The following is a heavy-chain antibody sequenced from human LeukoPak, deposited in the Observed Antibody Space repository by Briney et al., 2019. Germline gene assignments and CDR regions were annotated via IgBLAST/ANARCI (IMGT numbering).Heavy chain of an antibody. V-gene: IGHV3-7*01. D-gene: IGHD5-18*01. J-gene: IGHJ4*02. CDR3: ARRASTERGHSYGLDY. CDR2: IKQDGSEK. Sequence: GGSLRLSCAASGLTFSSYWMNWVRQAPGKRLEWVANIKQDGSEKYYVDSVKGRITISRDNARRSLFLQMNSLRAEDTAVYYCARRASTERGHSYGLDYWGQGTLVTVSS. CDR1: GLTFSSYW.